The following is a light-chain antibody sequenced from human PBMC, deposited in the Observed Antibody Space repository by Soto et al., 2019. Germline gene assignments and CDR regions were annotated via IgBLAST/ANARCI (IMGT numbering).Light chain of an antibody. CDR3: QQYYSTPWT. Sequence: DIVMTQSPDSLAVSLGERATINCKSSQSVLYSSNNKNYLAWYQQKPGQPPKLLIYWASTRESGVPDRFSGSRSGTDFTLPISSLQAEDVAVYYCQQYYSTPWTFGQGTKVEIK. CDR2: WAS. J-gene: IGKJ1*01. CDR1: QSVLYSSNNKNY. V-gene: IGKV4-1*01.